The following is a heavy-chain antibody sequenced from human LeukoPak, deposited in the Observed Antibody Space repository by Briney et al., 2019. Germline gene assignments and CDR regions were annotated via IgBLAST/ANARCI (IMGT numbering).Heavy chain of an antibody. V-gene: IGHV1-46*01. D-gene: IGHD4-17*01. CDR2: INPASGST. CDR1: GYTFTGYY. Sequence: GASVKVSCKASGYTFTGYYMHWVRQAPGQGLEWMGIINPASGSTTYAQSFQGRVTMTRDTSTSTVYMELSSLRSEDTAVYFCARDWLVGVTTALDSWGQGTLVIVSS. CDR3: ARDWLVGVTTALDS. J-gene: IGHJ4*02.